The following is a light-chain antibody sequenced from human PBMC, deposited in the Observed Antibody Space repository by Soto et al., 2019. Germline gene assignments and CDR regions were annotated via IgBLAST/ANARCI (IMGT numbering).Light chain of an antibody. V-gene: IGLV2-14*01. CDR3: SSYTGSSTLVV. CDR2: DVS. CDR1: SSDVGGYNY. Sequence: QSVLTQPASVSGSPGQSITISCTGTSSDVGGYNYVSWYQQHPGKAPKLMIYDVSNRPSGVSNRFSGSKSGNTASLTISGLQVEDEADYYCSSYTGSSTLVVFGGGTKLTVL. J-gene: IGLJ2*01.